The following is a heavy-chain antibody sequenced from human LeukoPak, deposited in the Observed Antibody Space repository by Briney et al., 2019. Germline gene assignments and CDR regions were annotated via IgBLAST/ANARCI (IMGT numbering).Heavy chain of an antibody. D-gene: IGHD1-7*01. CDR1: GGSISSYY. CDR2: IYYSGST. CDR3: ARGLTKLDYFDY. V-gene: IGHV4-59*01. Sequence: PSETLSLTCTVSGGSISSYYWSWIRQPPGKGLEWIGYIYYSGSTNYNPSLKSRVTISVDTSKNQFSLKLSSVTAADTAVYYCARGLTKLDYFDYWGQGTLVTVSS. J-gene: IGHJ4*02.